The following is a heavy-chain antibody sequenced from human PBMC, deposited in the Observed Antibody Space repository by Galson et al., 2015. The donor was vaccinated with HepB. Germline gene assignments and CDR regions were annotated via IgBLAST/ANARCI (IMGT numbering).Heavy chain of an antibody. CDR2: IYSGGST. J-gene: IGHJ4*02. CDR3: AGGSYYYDSNGLDIFDY. CDR1: GFTVSSNY. Sequence: SLRLSCAASGFTVSSNYMSWVRQAPGKGLEWVSVIYSGGSTYYADSVKGRFTISRDNSKNTLYLQMNSLRAEDTAVYYCAGGSYYYDSNGLDIFDYWGQGTLVTVSS. V-gene: IGHV3-53*01. D-gene: IGHD3-22*01.